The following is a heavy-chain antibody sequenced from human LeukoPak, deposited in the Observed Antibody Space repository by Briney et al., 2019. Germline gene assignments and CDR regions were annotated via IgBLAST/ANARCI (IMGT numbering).Heavy chain of an antibody. CDR3: ARANPMVRGVNWFDP. Sequence: PSETLSLTCTVSGGSISSYYWSWIRQPPGKGPEWIGYIYYSGSTNYNPSLKSRVTISVDTSKNQFSLKLSSVTAADTAVYYCARANPMVRGVNWFDPWGQGTLVTVSS. CDR2: IYYSGST. J-gene: IGHJ5*02. V-gene: IGHV4-59*01. D-gene: IGHD3-10*01. CDR1: GGSISSYY.